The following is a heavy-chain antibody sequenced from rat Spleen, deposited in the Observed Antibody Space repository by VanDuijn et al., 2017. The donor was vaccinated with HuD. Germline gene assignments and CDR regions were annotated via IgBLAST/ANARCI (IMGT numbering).Heavy chain of an antibody. CDR1: GFSLTDFS. CDR3: ARSAYGYNLNWFAF. D-gene: IGHD1-9*01. V-gene: IGHV2-15*01. Sequence: QVQLKESGPGLVLPSQTLSLTCTVSGFSLTDFSVNWVRQPPGKGLEWIGAMWSGGTTDYNSALKSRLRISRDTSKSQVLLKMDRLQTEDTAMYFWARSAYGYNLNWFAFWGQGTLVTVSS. J-gene: IGHJ3*01. CDR2: MWSGGTT.